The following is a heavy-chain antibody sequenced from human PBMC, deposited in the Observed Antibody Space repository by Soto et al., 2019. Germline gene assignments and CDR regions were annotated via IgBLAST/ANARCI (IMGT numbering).Heavy chain of an antibody. V-gene: IGHV3-23*01. CDR3: AKDRCGGDCYFFDS. Sequence: PGGSLRLSCAASGFTVSSSGFTFSSYAMSWVRQAPGKGLEWVSGISGSGRDTYYADSVKGRFTISRDESENTLYLQMNSLRVEDTAVYYCAKDRCGGDCYFFDSWGHGTLVTVSS. D-gene: IGHD2-21*02. CDR1: GFTVSSSGFTFSSYA. J-gene: IGHJ4*01. CDR2: ISGSGRDT.